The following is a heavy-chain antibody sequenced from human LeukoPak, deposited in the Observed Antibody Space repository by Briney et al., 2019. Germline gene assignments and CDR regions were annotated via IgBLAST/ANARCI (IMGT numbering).Heavy chain of an antibody. CDR2: IYHSGST. CDR3: ARWGSSSRYFDY. J-gene: IGHJ4*02. CDR1: GYSISSGYY. Sequence: PSETLSLTCAVSGYSISSGYYWGWIRQPPGKGLEWIGSIYHSGSTYYNPSLKSRVTISIDTSKNHFSLKLSSVTAADTDVYYCARWGSSSRYFDYWGQGTLVTVSS. V-gene: IGHV4-38-2*01. D-gene: IGHD6-6*01.